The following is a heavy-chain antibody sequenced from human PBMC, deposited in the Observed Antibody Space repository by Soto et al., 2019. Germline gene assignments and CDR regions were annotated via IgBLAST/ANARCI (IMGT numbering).Heavy chain of an antibody. CDR2: IYHSGRT. J-gene: IGHJ5*02. D-gene: IGHD2-15*01. Sequence: ASETLSLTCAVSGYSISSGYYWGWIRQPPGKGLEWIGSIYHSGRTYYNPSLKSRVTISVDTSENQFSLKLSSVTAADTAVYYCARVPYCSGGSCYSVWFDPWGQGTLVTVSS. V-gene: IGHV4-38-2*01. CDR3: ARVPYCSGGSCYSVWFDP. CDR1: GYSISSGYY.